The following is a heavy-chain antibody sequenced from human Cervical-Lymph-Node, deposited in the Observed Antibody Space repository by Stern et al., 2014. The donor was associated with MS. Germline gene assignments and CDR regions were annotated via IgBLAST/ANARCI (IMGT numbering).Heavy chain of an antibody. CDR1: GYTFAGYH. Sequence: QVQLVQSGAEVKTPGASVKVSCKASGYTFAGYHVQWVRQAPGQGLAWMGWILPKAGDTNYAQKFQGRVSMTGDTSISTAYMELSGLTFDDTATYYCARDRDFSSWGDFDYWGQGTLVTVSP. CDR2: ILPKAGDT. D-gene: IGHD6-13*01. CDR3: ARDRDFSSWGDFDY. J-gene: IGHJ4*02. V-gene: IGHV1-2*02.